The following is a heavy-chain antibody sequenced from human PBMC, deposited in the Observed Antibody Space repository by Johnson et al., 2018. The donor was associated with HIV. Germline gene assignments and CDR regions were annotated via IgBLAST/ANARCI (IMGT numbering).Heavy chain of an antibody. Sequence: QVQLVESGGGVVQPGRSLRLSCAASGFTFSSYAMHWVRQAPGKGLEWVAVISYDGSNKYYADSVNGRFTISRDNSKNTLYLQMNSLRAEDTAVYYCARDKANWGPSRDVGAFDIWGQGTMVTVSS. V-gene: IGHV3-30*04. D-gene: IGHD7-27*01. J-gene: IGHJ3*02. CDR2: ISYDGSNK. CDR3: ARDKANWGPSRDVGAFDI. CDR1: GFTFSSYA.